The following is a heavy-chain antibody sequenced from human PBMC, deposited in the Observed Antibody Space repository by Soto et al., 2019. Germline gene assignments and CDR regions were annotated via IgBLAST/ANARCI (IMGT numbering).Heavy chain of an antibody. Sequence: GGAQGLSYAASGFMFGYYWMSWVRQAGGKGVGWVVTIQWDGSEKKDVDSVKGGFTMSRDNAKNSAYLQMDSLRAEDPAVYYCARDSGYGSGAYLNPYLDYWGHGTLVTVSS. D-gene: IGHD3-10*01. CDR1: GFMFGYYW. CDR2: IQWDGSEK. V-gene: IGHV3-7*01. CDR3: ARDSGYGSGAYLNPYLDY. J-gene: IGHJ4*01.